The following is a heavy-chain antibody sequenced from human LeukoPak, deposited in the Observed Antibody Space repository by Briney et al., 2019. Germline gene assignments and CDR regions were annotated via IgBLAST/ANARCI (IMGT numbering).Heavy chain of an antibody. Sequence: ASVKVSCKASGYTFTGYYMHWVRQAPGQGLEWMGWINPNSGDTNYGQKFRGRVTMTRDTSISTAYMELSRLRSEDTAVYYCARTYYYNSSGFYFDYWGQGTLVTVSS. CDR2: INPNSGDT. CDR1: GYTFTGYY. CDR3: ARTYYYNSSGFYFDY. V-gene: IGHV1-2*02. J-gene: IGHJ4*02. D-gene: IGHD3-22*01.